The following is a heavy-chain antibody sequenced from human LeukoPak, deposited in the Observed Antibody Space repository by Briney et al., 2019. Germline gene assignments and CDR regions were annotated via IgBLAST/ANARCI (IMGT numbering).Heavy chain of an antibody. CDR3: TTELQGDYGDYTGYYDY. CDR2: IKRKTDGGTA. V-gene: IGHV3-15*01. CDR1: GFTFSNAW. J-gene: IGHJ4*02. D-gene: IGHD4-17*01. Sequence: PGGSLRLSCAASGFTFSNAWMSWVRQAPGKGLEWVGRIKRKTDGGTADYAAPVKGRFTISRDDSKNTLYLQMNSLITEDTAVYYCTTELQGDYGDYTGYYDYWGQGSRVTVSS.